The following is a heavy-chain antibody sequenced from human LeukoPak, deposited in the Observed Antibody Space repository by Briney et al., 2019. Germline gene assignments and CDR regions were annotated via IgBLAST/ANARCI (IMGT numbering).Heavy chain of an antibody. D-gene: IGHD3-22*01. Sequence: GGSLRLSCAASGFTFSSYELNWVRQAPGKGLEWVSYISSSGSTIYYADSVKGRFTISRDNAKNSLYLQMNSLRAEDTAVYYCARDNYDSSGYYFDWGQGTLVTVSS. CDR1: GFTFSSYE. J-gene: IGHJ4*02. CDR3: ARDNYDSSGYYFD. V-gene: IGHV3-48*03. CDR2: ISSSGSTI.